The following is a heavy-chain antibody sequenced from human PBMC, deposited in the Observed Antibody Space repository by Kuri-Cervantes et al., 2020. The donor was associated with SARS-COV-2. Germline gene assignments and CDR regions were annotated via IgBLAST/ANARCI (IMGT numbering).Heavy chain of an antibody. Sequence: SETLSLTCAVYGGSFSGYYWSWIRQPPGKGLEWIGEINHSGSTNYNPSLKSRVTISVDTSKNQFSLKLRSVTAADTAVYHCARLLGFADSWGQGTLVTVSS. CDR2: INHSGST. CDR1: GGSFSGYY. CDR3: ARLLGFADS. V-gene: IGHV4-34*01. D-gene: IGHD3-16*01. J-gene: IGHJ4*02.